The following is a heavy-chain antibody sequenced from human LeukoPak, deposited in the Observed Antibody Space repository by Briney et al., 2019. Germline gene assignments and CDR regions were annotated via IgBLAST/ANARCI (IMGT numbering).Heavy chain of an antibody. Sequence: SETLSLTCTVSGGSISSGGYYWSWIRQPPGKGLEWIGYIFYRGSTNYNPSLRGRVTISLDASKNQVSLRLSSVTAADTAVYYCAYDSSGYGTPDYWGQGTLVTVSS. CDR3: AYDSSGYGTPDY. J-gene: IGHJ4*02. D-gene: IGHD3-22*01. V-gene: IGHV4-61*08. CDR1: GGSISSGGYY. CDR2: IFYRGST.